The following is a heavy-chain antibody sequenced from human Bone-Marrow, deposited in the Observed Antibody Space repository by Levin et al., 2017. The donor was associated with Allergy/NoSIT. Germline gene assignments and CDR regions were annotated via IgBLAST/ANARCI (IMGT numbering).Heavy chain of an antibody. V-gene: IGHV4-34*01. Sequence: SQTLSLTCAVYGGSFSGSYWSWIRQPPGKGLEWIGEINHSGSTIYNPSLKSRVTISVDTSKNQFSLKLNSVTAADTAVYYCARELVYCSGGSCYGGCFDYWGQGTLVTVSS. CDR1: GGSFSGSY. D-gene: IGHD2-15*01. CDR2: INHSGST. CDR3: ARELVYCSGGSCYGGCFDY. J-gene: IGHJ4*02.